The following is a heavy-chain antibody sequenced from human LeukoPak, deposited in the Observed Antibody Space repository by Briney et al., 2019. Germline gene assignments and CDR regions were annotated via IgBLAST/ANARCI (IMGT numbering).Heavy chain of an antibody. Sequence: PSETLSLTCTVSGGSINGYYWSWIRQSPGKGLESIGYIHYSGITNYNPSLKSRVTILVDKSKNQFSLKLSSVTAADTAVYYCARHGPRNIVGATSLDYWGQGTLVTVSS. V-gene: IGHV4-59*01. CDR1: GGSINGYY. CDR2: IHYSGIT. D-gene: IGHD1-26*01. J-gene: IGHJ4*02. CDR3: ARHGPRNIVGATSLDY.